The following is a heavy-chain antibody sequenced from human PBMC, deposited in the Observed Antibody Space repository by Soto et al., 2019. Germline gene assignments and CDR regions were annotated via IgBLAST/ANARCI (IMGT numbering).Heavy chain of an antibody. J-gene: IGHJ4*02. V-gene: IGHV3-74*01. Sequence: GGSLRLSCAASGFTLSHNWMHCVRQGPGKGLEWVSRIDSDGTSTTYADSVKGRFTISRDNAKNTLYLQMNSLRAEDTAVYYCARFGTYYDSSGFAYWGQGTLVTVSS. CDR2: IDSDGTST. CDR1: GFTLSHNW. CDR3: ARFGTYYDSSGFAY. D-gene: IGHD3-22*01.